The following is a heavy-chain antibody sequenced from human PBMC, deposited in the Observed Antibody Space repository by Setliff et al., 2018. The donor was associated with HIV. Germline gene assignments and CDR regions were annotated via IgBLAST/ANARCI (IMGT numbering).Heavy chain of an antibody. D-gene: IGHD6-19*01. CDR2: VSYSGST. J-gene: IGHJ4*02. Sequence: PSETLSLTCTVSGDSISSSSYYWGWIRQPPGKGLEWIGSVSYSGSTLYNPSLKSRVAISVDTSKNQFSLKLTSVTAADTAVYYCARDQRTAVAGTYYWGQGTLVTVSS. CDR1: GDSISSSSYY. CDR3: ARDQRTAVAGTYY. V-gene: IGHV4-39*07.